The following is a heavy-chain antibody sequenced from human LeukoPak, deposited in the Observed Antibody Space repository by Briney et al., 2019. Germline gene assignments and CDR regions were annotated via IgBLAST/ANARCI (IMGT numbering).Heavy chain of an antibody. V-gene: IGHV4-4*09. CDR2: IYTSGST. CDR3: ARGHYYDSSGYYSGDLFDY. D-gene: IGHD3-22*01. J-gene: IGHJ4*02. CDR1: GGSISSYY. Sequence: SETLSLTCTVSGGSISSYYWSWIRQPPGKGLEWIGHIYTSGSTNYNPSLKSRVTISVDTSKNQFSLKLSSVTAADTAVYYCARGHYYDSSGYYSGDLFDYWGQGTLATVSS.